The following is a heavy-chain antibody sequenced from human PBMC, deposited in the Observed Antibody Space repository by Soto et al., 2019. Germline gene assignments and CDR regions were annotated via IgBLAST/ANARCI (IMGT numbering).Heavy chain of an antibody. J-gene: IGHJ4*02. CDR3: AAQLRHFDWSHDY. Sequence: PGGSLRLSCAASGFTFSSYAMTWVRQAPGKGLEWVAVVSYDGNHKYYPDSVKDRFTISRDNSKNTLYLQVNSLRIEDTAVYYCAAQLRHFDWSHDYWGQGTLVTVSS. D-gene: IGHD3-9*01. CDR2: VSYDGNHK. V-gene: IGHV3-30-3*01. CDR1: GFTFSSYA.